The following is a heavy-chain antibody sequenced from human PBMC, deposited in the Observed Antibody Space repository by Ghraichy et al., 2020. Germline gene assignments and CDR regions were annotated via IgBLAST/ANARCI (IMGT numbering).Heavy chain of an antibody. CDR1: GFSFSNYE. CDR2: ISGSGSIT. Sequence: GGSLRLSCAASGFSFSNYEMNWVRQAPGKGLEWVSSISGSGSITNYADSVRGRFTISRDNAKTSLYLQMNSLSVEDTALYYCARVRDAMVNSMDVWGQGTMVTVSS. CDR3: ARVRDAMVNSMDV. D-gene: IGHD5-18*01. J-gene: IGHJ6*02. V-gene: IGHV3-48*03.